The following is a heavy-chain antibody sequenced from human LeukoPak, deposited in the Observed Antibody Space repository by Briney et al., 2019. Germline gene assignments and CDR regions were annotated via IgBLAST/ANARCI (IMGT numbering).Heavy chain of an antibody. CDR2: ISSGSSYI. CDR1: GFTFSSYS. J-gene: IGHJ4*02. V-gene: IGHV3-21*01. Sequence: GGSLRLSCAASGFTFSSYSMNWVRQAPGKGLEWVSSISSGSSYIYYADSVKGRFTISRDNAKNSLYLQMNSLRAEDTAVYYCARSKLFSLLVVPLDYWGQGTLVTVSS. D-gene: IGHD2-2*01. CDR3: ARSKLFSLLVVPLDY.